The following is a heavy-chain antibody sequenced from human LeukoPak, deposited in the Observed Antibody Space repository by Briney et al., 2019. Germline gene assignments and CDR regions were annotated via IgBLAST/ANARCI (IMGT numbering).Heavy chain of an antibody. V-gene: IGHV1-46*01. J-gene: IGHJ5*02. CDR1: GGTFTSYY. CDR3: ARFARKGYCSGGSCSNWFDP. Sequence: ASVKVSCKASGGTFTSYYMHWVQQAPGQGLEWMGIINPSGGSTSYAQKFQGGVTMTRDTSTSTVYMELSSLRSEDTAVYYCARFARKGYCSGGSCSNWFDPWGQGTLVTVSS. CDR2: INPSGGST. D-gene: IGHD2-15*01.